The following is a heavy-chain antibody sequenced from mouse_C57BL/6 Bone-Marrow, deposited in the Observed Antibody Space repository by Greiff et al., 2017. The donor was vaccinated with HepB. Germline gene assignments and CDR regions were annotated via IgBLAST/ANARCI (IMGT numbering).Heavy chain of an antibody. CDR3: AREGAYDYAFDY. V-gene: IGHV3-6*01. Sequence: DVKLQESGPGLVKPSQSLSLTCSVTGYSITSGYYWNWIRQFPGNKLEWMGYISYDGINNYNPSLKNRISITRDTSKNQFFLKLNSVTTEDTATYYCAREGAYDYAFDYWGQGTTLTVSS. CDR2: ISYDGIN. J-gene: IGHJ2*01. CDR1: GYSITSGYY. D-gene: IGHD2-4*01.